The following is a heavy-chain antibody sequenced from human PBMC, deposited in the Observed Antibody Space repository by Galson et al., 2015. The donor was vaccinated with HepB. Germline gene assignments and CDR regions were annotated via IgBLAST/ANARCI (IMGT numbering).Heavy chain of an antibody. D-gene: IGHD5-18*01. Sequence: SLRLSCAASGFTFDDYAMHWVRQAPGKGLEWVSGISWNSGSIGYADSVKGRFTISRDNAKNSLYLQMNSLRAEDTALYYCAKDIRGGEGQLWLGYYFDYWGQGTLVTVSS. J-gene: IGHJ4*02. V-gene: IGHV3-9*01. CDR2: ISWNSGSI. CDR3: AKDIRGGEGQLWLGYYFDY. CDR1: GFTFDDYA.